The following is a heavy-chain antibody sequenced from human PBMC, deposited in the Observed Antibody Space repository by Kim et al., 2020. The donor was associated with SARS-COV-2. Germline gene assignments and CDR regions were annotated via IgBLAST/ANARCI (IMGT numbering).Heavy chain of an antibody. CDR2: IHHGEST. CDR3: ARAPLVPDNTNTFFYYFGLDV. CDR1: GDSITTNKW. D-gene: IGHD3-3*01. Sequence: SETLSLTCDVSGDSITTNKWWSWVRQPPGKGLEWIGDIHHGESTNYNPSLKSRLIMSVDKSKNQFSLKMTSMTAADTAVYYCARAPLVPDNTNTFFYYFGLDVWGQGTTVIVSS. V-gene: IGHV4-4*02. J-gene: IGHJ6*02.